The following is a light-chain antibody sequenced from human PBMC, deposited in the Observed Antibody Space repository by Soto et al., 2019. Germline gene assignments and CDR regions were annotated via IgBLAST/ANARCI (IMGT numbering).Light chain of an antibody. J-gene: IGKJ5*01. CDR2: SAS. CDR1: RGISSY. Sequence: VGDRVTITCQASRGISSYLAWYQQKPGKAPKLLVYSASTLQSGVPSRFSGSGSGPDFTLTISSLQPEDSATYFCQQLNSYPQTFGQGTRLEIK. CDR3: QQLNSYPQT. V-gene: IGKV1-9*01.